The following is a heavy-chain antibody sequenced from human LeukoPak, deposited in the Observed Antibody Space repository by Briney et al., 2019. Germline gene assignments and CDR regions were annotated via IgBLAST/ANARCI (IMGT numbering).Heavy chain of an antibody. CDR3: ARAGVLDY. CDR2: IYPGDSDT. J-gene: IGHJ4*02. CDR1: GYSFTSYW. Sequence: KNGESLKISCQGSGYSFTSYWIGWVRQMPGKGLEWMGVIYPGDSDTRYSPSFEGQVTISADKSITTAYLQWTSLKASDTAMYYCARAGVLDYWGQGTLVTVSS. V-gene: IGHV5-51*01.